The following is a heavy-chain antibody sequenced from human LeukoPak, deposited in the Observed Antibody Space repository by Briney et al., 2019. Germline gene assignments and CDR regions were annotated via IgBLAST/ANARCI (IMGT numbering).Heavy chain of an antibody. J-gene: IGHJ4*02. D-gene: IGHD7-27*01. CDR2: INHSGST. CDR1: GGSFSGYY. Sequence: SETLSLTCAVYGGSFSGYYWSWIRQPPGKGLEWIGEINHSGSTNYNPSLKSRVTMSVDTSKNQFSLKLSSVTAADTAVYYCARTGQYLGYFDYWGQGTLVTVSS. CDR3: ARTGQYLGYFDY. V-gene: IGHV4-34*01.